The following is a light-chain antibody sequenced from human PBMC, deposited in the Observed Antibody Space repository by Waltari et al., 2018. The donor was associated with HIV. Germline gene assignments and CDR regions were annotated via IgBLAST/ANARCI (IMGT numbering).Light chain of an antibody. Sequence: AVTQPASVSGLPGQSTTISCTGGDSDFGLYNFVSWYQQHSGKPPKLILYDVESRASGVCDRFSGSMSGNTASLTMSGLRAEDEAHYYCASFTGDNTVMFGGGTEVTVL. J-gene: IGLJ3*02. CDR3: ASFTGDNTVM. CDR1: DSDFGLYNF. V-gene: IGLV2-14*03. CDR2: DVE.